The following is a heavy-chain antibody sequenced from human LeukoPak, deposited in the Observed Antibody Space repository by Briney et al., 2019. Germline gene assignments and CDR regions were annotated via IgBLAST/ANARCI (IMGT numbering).Heavy chain of an antibody. Sequence: SETLSLTCTVSGGSISSYYWSWIRQPAGKGLEWIGRIYTSGSTNYNPSLKSRVTMSVDTSKNQFSLKLSSVTAADTAVYYCARAAWGGAARPFGAFDIWGQGTMVTVSS. CDR3: ARAAWGGAARPFGAFDI. D-gene: IGHD6-6*01. J-gene: IGHJ3*02. CDR1: GGSISSYY. CDR2: IYTSGST. V-gene: IGHV4-4*07.